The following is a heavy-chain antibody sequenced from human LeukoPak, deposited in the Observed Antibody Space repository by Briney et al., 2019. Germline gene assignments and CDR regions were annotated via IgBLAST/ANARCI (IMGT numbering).Heavy chain of an antibody. CDR2: IRTTAEGAKYA. Sequence: PGGSLRLSCATSGFSFTDYPMNWVRQAPGKGREWISNIRTTAEGAKYAYYADSVKGRFTISRDNAKKSLYLQMNSLRAEDTAVYYCAPLMALELPDSWGQGTLVTVSS. CDR1: GFSFTDYP. J-gene: IGHJ5*01. D-gene: IGHD1-7*01. V-gene: IGHV3-21*05. CDR3: APLMALELPDS.